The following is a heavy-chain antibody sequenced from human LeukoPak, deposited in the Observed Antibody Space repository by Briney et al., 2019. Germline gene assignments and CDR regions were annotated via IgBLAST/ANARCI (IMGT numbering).Heavy chain of an antibody. J-gene: IGHJ5*02. CDR3: ARASSGYYGNWFDP. D-gene: IGHD3-22*01. Sequence: SSETLSLTCTVSGGSISSYYWSWIRQPPGKGLEWIGYIYYSGSTNYNPSLKSRVTISVDTSKNQFSLKLSSVTAADTAAYYCARASSGYYGNWFDPWGQGTLVTVSS. CDR1: GGSISSYY. V-gene: IGHV4-59*01. CDR2: IYYSGST.